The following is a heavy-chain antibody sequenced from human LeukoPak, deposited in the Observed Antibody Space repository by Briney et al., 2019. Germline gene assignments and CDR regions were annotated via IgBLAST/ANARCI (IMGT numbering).Heavy chain of an antibody. CDR1: GFNLNSYA. J-gene: IGHJ4*02. V-gene: IGHV3-53*01. CDR3: ARGVEPLAANTLAY. CDR2: LYSDGNT. Sequence: GGSLRLSCAVSGFNLNSYAMHWVRQAPGKGLEWVSVLYSDGNTKYADSVQGRFTISRDNSKNTLYLEMNSLSPDDTAVYYCARGVEPLAANTLAYWGQGTLVTVSS. D-gene: IGHD1-14*01.